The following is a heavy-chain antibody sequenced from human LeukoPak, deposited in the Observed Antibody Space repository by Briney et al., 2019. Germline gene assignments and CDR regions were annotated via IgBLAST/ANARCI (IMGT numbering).Heavy chain of an antibody. J-gene: IGHJ4*02. CDR3: AKDGGLWVSAHWGDS. Sequence: GGSLRLSCAASGFTFSSYTMSWVRQAPGKGLEWVSTITTSDGNTYYADSAKGRFTVSRDNSKNTLYLQMNSLRAEDTAVYYCAKDGGLWVSAHWGDSWGRGTLVTVSS. V-gene: IGHV3-23*01. D-gene: IGHD7-27*01. CDR1: GFTFSSYT. CDR2: ITTSDGNT.